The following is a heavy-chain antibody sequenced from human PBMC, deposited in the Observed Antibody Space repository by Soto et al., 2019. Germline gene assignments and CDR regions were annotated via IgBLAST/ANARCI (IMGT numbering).Heavy chain of an antibody. J-gene: IGHJ5*02. D-gene: IGHD1-1*01. CDR2: IYATGTT. Sequence: PSETLSLTCTVSGASISGFYWSWIRKSAGKGLEWIGRIYATGTTDYNPSLKSRVMMSVDTSKEQFSLKLRSVTAADTAVYYCVRDGTKTLRDWFDPWGQGISVTAPQ. CDR1: GASISGFY. CDR3: VRDGTKTLRDWFDP. V-gene: IGHV4-4*07.